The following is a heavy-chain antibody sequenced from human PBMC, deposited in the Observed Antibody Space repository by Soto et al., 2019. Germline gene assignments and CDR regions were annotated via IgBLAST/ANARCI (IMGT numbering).Heavy chain of an antibody. J-gene: IGHJ4*02. CDR3: ARASTTVTTYFDC. D-gene: IGHD4-17*01. CDR2: IFPSDSDT. CDR1: EYSFASYW. Sequence: PGESLKISCKGSEYSFASYWIAWVRQRPGKGLEWMGRIFPSDSDTRYSPSFEGQVTISADKSTSTAFLQWSSLKASDTAMYYCARASTTVTTYFDCWGQGTPVTVSS. V-gene: IGHV5-51*01.